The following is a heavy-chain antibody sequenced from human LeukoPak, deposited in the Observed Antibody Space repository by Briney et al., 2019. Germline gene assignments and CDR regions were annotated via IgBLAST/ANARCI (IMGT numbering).Heavy chain of an antibody. CDR3: AREGNKWLSPYFDY. Sequence: SETLSLTCAVYGGSFSGYYWSWIRQPPGKGLEWIGEINHSGSTNYNPSLKSRVTISVDTSKNQFSLKLSSVTAADTAVYYCAREGNKWLSPYFDYWGQGILVTVSS. CDR1: GGSFSGYY. J-gene: IGHJ4*02. V-gene: IGHV4-34*01. D-gene: IGHD3-22*01. CDR2: INHSGST.